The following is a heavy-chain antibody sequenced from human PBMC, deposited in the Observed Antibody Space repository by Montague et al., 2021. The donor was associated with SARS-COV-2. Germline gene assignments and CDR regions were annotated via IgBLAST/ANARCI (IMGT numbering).Heavy chain of an antibody. CDR3: ARVFRGQRLAFDF. CDR2: IYSSGSA. CDR1: GSSITSYY. J-gene: IGHJ4*02. D-gene: IGHD6-25*01. V-gene: IGHV4-59*12. Sequence: SETLSFTCTVSGSSITSYYWSWIRQAPGKGLEWIAYIYSSGSASYNPSLRSRVTMSVDKSTNQFSLRLNSVTAADTAVYYCARVFRGQRLAFDFWGQGALVIVSS.